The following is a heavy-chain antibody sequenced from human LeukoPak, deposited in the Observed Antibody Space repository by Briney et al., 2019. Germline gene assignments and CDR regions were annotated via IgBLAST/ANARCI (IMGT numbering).Heavy chain of an antibody. J-gene: IGHJ6*03. V-gene: IGHV3-7*01. D-gene: IGHD5-12*01. CDR2: IKQDGSEK. Sequence: GGSLRLSCAASGFTFSSYWMSWVRQAPGKGLEWVANIKQDGSEKYYVDSVKGRFTISRDNAKNSLYLQMNSLRAEDTAVYYCARIVATQYYYYMDVWGKGTTVTVCS. CDR1: GFTFSSYW. CDR3: ARIVATQYYYYMDV.